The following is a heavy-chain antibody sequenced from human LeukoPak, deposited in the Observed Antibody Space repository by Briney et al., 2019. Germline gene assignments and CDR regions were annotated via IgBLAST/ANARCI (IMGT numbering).Heavy chain of an antibody. V-gene: IGHV4-59*08. D-gene: IGHD5-18*01. CDR2: IYYSGST. J-gene: IGHJ4*02. Sequence: PSETLSLTCTVSGGTISSYWWIWIRQPPGKGLEWIRYIYYSGSTNYNPSLKSRVTISVDTSKNQFSLKLSSVTAADTAVYYCARLISQQIWFSDYWGQRTLVTVSS. CDR1: GGTISSYW. CDR3: ARLISQQIWFSDY.